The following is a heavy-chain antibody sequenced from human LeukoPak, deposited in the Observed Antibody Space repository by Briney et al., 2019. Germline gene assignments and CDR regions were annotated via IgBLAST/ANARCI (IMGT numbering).Heavy chain of an antibody. CDR1: TYTLSELS. CDR3: ATGRLYYDRRGYYENDAFDL. CDR2: FDPEHSET. D-gene: IGHD3-22*01. J-gene: IGHJ3*01. V-gene: IGHV1-24*01. Sequence: GASVKVSCKVSTYTLSELSIHWVRQAPGKGLEWMGGFDPEHSETIYAQKFQGRVTMTEDTSTDTAYMELSSLRPEDTAVYYCATGRLYYDRRGYYENDAFDLWGHGTMVTVTS.